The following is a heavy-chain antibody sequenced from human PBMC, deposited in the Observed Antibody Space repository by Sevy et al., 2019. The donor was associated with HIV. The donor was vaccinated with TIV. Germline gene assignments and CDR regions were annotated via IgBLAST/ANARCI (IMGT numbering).Heavy chain of an antibody. V-gene: IGHV3-30*03. Sequence: GGSLRLSCAASGFIFSSYGMHWVRQAPGKGLEWVAIISYDGGTKYYAESMKGRFTISRDNAKNSLYLQMNSLRAEDTAVYYCARDLALWFGELIAGTYYYYGMDVWGQGTTVTVSS. CDR2: ISYDGGTK. CDR1: GFIFSSYG. CDR3: ARDLALWFGELIAGTYYYYGMDV. D-gene: IGHD3-10*01. J-gene: IGHJ6*02.